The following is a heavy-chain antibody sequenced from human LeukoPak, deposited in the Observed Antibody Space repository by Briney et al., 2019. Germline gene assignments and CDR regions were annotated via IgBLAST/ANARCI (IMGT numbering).Heavy chain of an antibody. CDR3: ARGPGPVDY. Sequence: ASVKVSCKASGYNFTSRPMNWVRQAPGQGFEWMGWINTKTGYPEYAQGFTGRFALSLDTSVSTAYLQISSLKAEDTAVYYCARGPGPVDYWGQGTLVTVSS. CDR2: INTKTGYP. J-gene: IGHJ4*02. V-gene: IGHV7-4-1*02. CDR1: GYNFTSRP. D-gene: IGHD2-2*01.